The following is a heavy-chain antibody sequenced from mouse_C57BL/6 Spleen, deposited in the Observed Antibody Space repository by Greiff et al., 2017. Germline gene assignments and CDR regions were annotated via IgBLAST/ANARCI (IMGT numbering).Heavy chain of an antibody. J-gene: IGHJ4*01. V-gene: IGHV3-6*01. CDR2: ISYDGSN. CDR1: GYSITSCYY. D-gene: IGHD1-1*01. CDR3: ARFITTDGNAMDY. Sequence: EVQLQESGPGLVKPSQSLSLTCSVTGYSITSCYYWYWIRQLPGNQLEWMGYISYDGSNNYNPSLKNRISITRDTSKNQFFLKLNSVTTEDTATYYCARFITTDGNAMDYWGQGTSVTVSS.